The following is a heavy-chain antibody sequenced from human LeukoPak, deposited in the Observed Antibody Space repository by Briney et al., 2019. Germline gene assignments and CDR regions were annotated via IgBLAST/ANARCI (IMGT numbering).Heavy chain of an antibody. D-gene: IGHD2-21*02. CDR3: IRPAAVTASVDF. J-gene: IGHJ4*02. V-gene: IGHV1-2*02. Sequence: GASVKVSCKASGYTFTGYYMHWVRQAPGQGLEWMGWINPNSGGTNYAQKFQGRVTMTRDTSISTAYMELSRLRSDDTAVYYCIRPAAVTASVDFWGQGTLVTVSS. CDR1: GYTFTGYY. CDR2: INPNSGGT.